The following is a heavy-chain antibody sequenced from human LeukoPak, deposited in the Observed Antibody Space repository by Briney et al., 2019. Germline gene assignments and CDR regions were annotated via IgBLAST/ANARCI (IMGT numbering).Heavy chain of an antibody. V-gene: IGHV3-74*01. CDR3: ARGTSAGGPVSPFDF. CDR2: IQGDGSNT. D-gene: IGHD6-13*01. Sequence: GGSLRLSCVASGFTFSKNWMHWVRQAPGKGLVWVSRIQGDGSNTNYADSVKGRFSISRDNAKNTVYLQMNSLRAEDTGIYYCARGTSAGGPVSPFDFWGQGTVVTVSS. CDR1: GFTFSKNW. J-gene: IGHJ4*02.